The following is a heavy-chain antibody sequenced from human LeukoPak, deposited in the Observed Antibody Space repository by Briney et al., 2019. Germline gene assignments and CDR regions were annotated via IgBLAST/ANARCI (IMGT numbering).Heavy chain of an antibody. Sequence: GGSRRLSCAASGFTFSNAWMTWVGQAPGKGLEWVGRIKSKTDGGTTDYAAPVKGRFTISRDDSQNTLYLQMNSLKTEDTAVYYCTTDLGITMVRGVIGDAFDIWGQGTMVTVSS. D-gene: IGHD3-10*01. J-gene: IGHJ3*02. CDR1: GFTFSNAW. CDR3: TTDLGITMVRGVIGDAFDI. CDR2: IKSKTDGGTT. V-gene: IGHV3-15*01.